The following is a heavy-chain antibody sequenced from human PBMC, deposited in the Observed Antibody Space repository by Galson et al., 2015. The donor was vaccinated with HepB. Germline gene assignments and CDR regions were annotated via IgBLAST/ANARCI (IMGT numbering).Heavy chain of an antibody. D-gene: IGHD3-3*01. CDR2: INPSGGST. V-gene: IGHV1-46*01. CDR1: GYTFTSYY. CDR3: ARENIRFLEWGGGGGDAFDI. J-gene: IGHJ3*02. Sequence: SVKVSCKASGYTFTSYYMHWVRQAPGQGLEWMGIINPSGGSTSYAQKFQGRVTMTRDTSTSTVYMELSSLRSEDTAVYYCARENIRFLEWGGGGGDAFDIWGQGTMVTVSS.